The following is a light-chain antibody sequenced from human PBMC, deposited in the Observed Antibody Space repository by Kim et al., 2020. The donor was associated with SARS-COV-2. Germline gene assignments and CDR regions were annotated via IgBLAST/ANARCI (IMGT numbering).Light chain of an antibody. J-gene: IGKJ1*01. Sequence: DIQMTQSPSTLSASVGDRVTITCRASQSINSWLAWYQQKPGKVPKLLIYKASTLESGVPSRFSGSGSGTEFTLTISSLQPDDFATYYCQQYNTYRTFGQGTRVENK. CDR2: KAS. CDR3: QQYNTYRT. CDR1: QSINSW. V-gene: IGKV1-5*03.